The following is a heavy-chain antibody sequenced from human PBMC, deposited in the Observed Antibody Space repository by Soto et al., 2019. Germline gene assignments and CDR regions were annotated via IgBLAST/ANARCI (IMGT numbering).Heavy chain of an antibody. Sequence: LRLSCAASGFTFSDYYMSWFRQAPGKGLEWVSYISGSGSTIHDADSVKGRFTISRDNAKNSLYLQMNSLRAEDTALYYCARLGSIAAAGTPDYWGQGTLVTVSS. CDR1: GFTFSDYY. J-gene: IGHJ4*02. D-gene: IGHD6-13*01. CDR2: ISGSGSTI. CDR3: ARLGSIAAAGTPDY. V-gene: IGHV3-11*01.